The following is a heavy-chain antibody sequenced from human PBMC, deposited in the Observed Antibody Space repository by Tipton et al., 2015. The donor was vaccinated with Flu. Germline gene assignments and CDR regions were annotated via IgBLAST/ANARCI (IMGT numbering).Heavy chain of an antibody. CDR2: IYYSGPT. D-gene: IGHD3-9*01. Sequence: TLSLTCTVSGGSISSYYWSWIRQPPGKGLEWIGYIYYSGPTNYNPSLKSRVTISVDTSKNQFSLKLSSVTAADTAVYYCARDRKEILTGSPRYYYGMDVWGQGTTVTVSS. CDR1: GGSISSYY. CDR3: ARDRKEILTGSPRYYYGMDV. V-gene: IGHV4-59*01. J-gene: IGHJ6*02.